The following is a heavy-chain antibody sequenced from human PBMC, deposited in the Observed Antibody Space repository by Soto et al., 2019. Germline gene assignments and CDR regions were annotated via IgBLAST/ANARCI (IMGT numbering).Heavy chain of an antibody. Sequence: PSETLSLTCAVSGGSISSYYWSWIRQPPGKGLEWIGYIYYSGSTNYNPSLKSRVTISVDTSKNQFSLKLSSVTAADTAVYYCAREVVYYFDYWGQGTLVTVSS. CDR1: GGSISSYY. CDR3: AREVVYYFDY. D-gene: IGHD2-15*01. CDR2: IYYSGST. J-gene: IGHJ4*02. V-gene: IGHV4-59*01.